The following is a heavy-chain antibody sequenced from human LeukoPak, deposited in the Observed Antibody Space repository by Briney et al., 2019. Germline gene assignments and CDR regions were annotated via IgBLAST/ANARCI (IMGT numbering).Heavy chain of an antibody. CDR2: IWYDGTNK. V-gene: IGHV3-33*08. CDR3: ARHYASGSSHYHRRAFYFDS. J-gene: IGHJ4*02. CDR1: GFTFSNAW. Sequence: HPGGSLRLSCAASGFTFSNAWMSWVRQAPGKGLEWVAIIWYDGTNKYYADSVKGRFTITRDNSKNTLYLQMNSLRAEDTAVYYCARHYASGSSHYHRRAFYFDSWGQGTLVTVSS. D-gene: IGHD3-10*01.